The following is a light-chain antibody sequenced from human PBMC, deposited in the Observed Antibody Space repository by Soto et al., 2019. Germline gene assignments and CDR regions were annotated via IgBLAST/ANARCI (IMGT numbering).Light chain of an antibody. CDR2: DTS. V-gene: IGKV3-20*01. Sequence: EIVMTQSPATLSVSPGERATLSCRASQSVSSSLAWYQQKPGQAPRLVIYDTSSRATGIPDRFSGRGSGTDFTLTISRLEPEDFSVYYCQQYATSPRTFGQGTKVDIK. J-gene: IGKJ1*01. CDR3: QQYATSPRT. CDR1: QSVSSS.